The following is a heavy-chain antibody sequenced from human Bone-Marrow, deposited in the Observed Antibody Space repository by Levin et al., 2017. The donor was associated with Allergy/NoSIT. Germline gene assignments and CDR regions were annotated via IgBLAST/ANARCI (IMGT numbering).Heavy chain of an antibody. CDR2: INNDGSST. D-gene: IGHD2-2*01. J-gene: IGHJ4*02. CDR3: ARGDCSATSCLGY. V-gene: IGHV3-74*01. Sequence: GESLKISCAASGFTFSRRWMHWVRQAPGKGLEWVSQINNDGSSTNYADSVKGRFTIPRDNARNTLFLQISNLRAEDTAVYYCARGDCSATSCLGYWGRETRVTVSS. CDR1: GFTFSRRW.